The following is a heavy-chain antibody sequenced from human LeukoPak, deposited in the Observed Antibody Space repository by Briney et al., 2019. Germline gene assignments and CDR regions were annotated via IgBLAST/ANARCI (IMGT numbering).Heavy chain of an antibody. D-gene: IGHD6-13*01. J-gene: IGHJ6*03. Sequence: GASVKVSCKASGHTYTSYYMHWVRQAPGQGLEWMGIINPSGGSTSYAQKFQGRVTMTRDMSTSTVYMELSSLRSEDTAVYYCARSLYSSSWYYYYYYMDVWGKGTTVTVSS. CDR2: INPSGGST. CDR3: ARSLYSSSWYYYYYYMDV. CDR1: GHTYTSYY. V-gene: IGHV1-46*01.